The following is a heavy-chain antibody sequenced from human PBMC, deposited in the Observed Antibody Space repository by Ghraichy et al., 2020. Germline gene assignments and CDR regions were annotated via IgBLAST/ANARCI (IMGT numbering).Heavy chain of an antibody. D-gene: IGHD4-17*01. CDR2: INPSGGST. V-gene: IGHV1-46*01. Sequence: ASVKVSCKASGYTFINYYIYWVRQAPGQGLEWMGIINPSGGSTSYAQKFQGRVTMTRDTSTSTVYMELSSLRSEDTAVYYCARDPGDTTVTRYGSGWFDPWGQGTLVTVSS. J-gene: IGHJ5*02. CDR3: ARDPGDTTVTRYGSGWFDP. CDR1: GYTFINYY.